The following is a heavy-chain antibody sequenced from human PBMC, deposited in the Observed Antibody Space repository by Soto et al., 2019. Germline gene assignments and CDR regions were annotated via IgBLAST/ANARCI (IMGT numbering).Heavy chain of an antibody. D-gene: IGHD4-17*01. CDR2: RNPNSGNT. CDR1: GYTFTSYD. CDR3: AALNEDYGDYYFDY. V-gene: IGHV1-8*01. Sequence: QVQLVQSGAEVKKPGASVKVSCKASGYTFTSYDINWVRQATGQGLEWMGWRNPNSGNTGYAQKFQGRVTMTRNTSISTAYMELSSLRSEDTAVYYCAALNEDYGDYYFDYWGQGTLVTVSS. J-gene: IGHJ4*02.